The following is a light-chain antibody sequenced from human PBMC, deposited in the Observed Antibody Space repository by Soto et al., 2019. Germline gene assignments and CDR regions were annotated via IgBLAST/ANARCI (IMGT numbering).Light chain of an antibody. Sequence: DIQLTQSPSFLSASVGDRVTITCRASQDMKTSLAWYQQKPGKAPNLLIYTASTLQTGVPSRFSGSGSGTEFTLTISSLQPEDFAIYYCQQVYSYPVTFGQGTRLENK. V-gene: IGKV1-9*01. CDR3: QQVYSYPVT. CDR1: QDMKTS. CDR2: TAS. J-gene: IGKJ5*01.